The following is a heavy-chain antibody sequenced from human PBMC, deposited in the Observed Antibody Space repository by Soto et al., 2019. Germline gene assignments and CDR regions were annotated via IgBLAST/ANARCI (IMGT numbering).Heavy chain of an antibody. D-gene: IGHD6-13*01. CDR1: GFTFTNAW. CDR3: AKGGHIAAAATGY. V-gene: IGHV3-15*01. Sequence: GALRLSCAASGFTFTNAWMSWVRQAPGKGLEWVARIKSKTDGGTTDYATPVKGRFTISRDDSKNTLYLQMNSLKIEDTAVYYCAKGGHIAAAATGYWGQGTLVTVS. J-gene: IGHJ4*02. CDR2: IKSKTDGGTT.